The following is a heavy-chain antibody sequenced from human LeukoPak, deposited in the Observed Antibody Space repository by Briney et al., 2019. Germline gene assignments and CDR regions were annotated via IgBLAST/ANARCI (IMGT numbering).Heavy chain of an antibody. J-gene: IGHJ5*02. V-gene: IGHV1-69*13. CDR2: IIPIFGTA. CDR3: ARDFVGIAAAANWFDP. CDR1: GGTFSSYA. Sequence: ASVKVSCKASGGTFSSYAISWVRQAPGQGLEWMGGIIPIFGTANYAQKFQGRVTITADESTSTAYMELSSLRSEDTAVYYCARDFVGIAAAANWFDPWGQGTLVTVSS. D-gene: IGHD6-13*01.